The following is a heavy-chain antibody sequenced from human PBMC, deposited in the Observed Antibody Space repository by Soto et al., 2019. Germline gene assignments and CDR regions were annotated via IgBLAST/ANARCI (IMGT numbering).Heavy chain of an antibody. CDR2: ITGSSSTI. CDR3: VRAECTSCYGFRH. J-gene: IGHJ1*01. D-gene: IGHD2-2*01. V-gene: IGHV3-48*04. CDR1: GFLFTSYS. Sequence: EVQLVESGGDLVQPGWSLRLSCAASGFLFTSYSMNWVRQAPGKGLEWLSYITGSSSTIYYADSVKGRFTMSRDNAKNSVYLQMNSLRAEDTAVYYCVRAECTSCYGFRHWGQGTLVTVSS.